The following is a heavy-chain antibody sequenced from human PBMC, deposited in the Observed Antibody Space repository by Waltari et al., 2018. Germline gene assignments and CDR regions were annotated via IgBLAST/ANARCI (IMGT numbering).Heavy chain of an antibody. CDR3: ARIDPLSAFDI. CDR1: GFSLITTGMR. Sequence: QVTLKESGPAVVQPTHTLTLTCAFPGFSLITTGMRATWVRQPPGKALEWLARIDWDNDKFYSPSLEPRLPIAKDISKHELVLTVTNMDPADTATYYCARIDPLSAFDIWGQGIMVTVSS. J-gene: IGHJ3*02. CDR2: IDWDNDK. V-gene: IGHV2-70*04.